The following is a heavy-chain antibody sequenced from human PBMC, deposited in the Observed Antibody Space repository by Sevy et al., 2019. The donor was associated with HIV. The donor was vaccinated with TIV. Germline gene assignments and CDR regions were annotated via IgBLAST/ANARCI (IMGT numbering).Heavy chain of an antibody. CDR1: GFTFSDYH. CDR3: ARSPFGPNTFDI. J-gene: IGHJ3*02. D-gene: IGHD3-16*01. Sequence: GGSLRLSCAASGFTFSDYHMSWIRQAPGKGLEWVSYISRTSRTKYYADSVKGRFTISRDYAENSLYLQMNSLRAEDTAVYYCARSPFGPNTFDIWGQGTMVTVSS. CDR2: ISRTSRTK. V-gene: IGHV3-11*04.